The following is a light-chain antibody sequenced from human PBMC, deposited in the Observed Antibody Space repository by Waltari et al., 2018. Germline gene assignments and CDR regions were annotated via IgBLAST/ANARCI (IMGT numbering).Light chain of an antibody. CDR1: QSISSV. CDR2: GAS. J-gene: IGKJ2*01. CDR3: QQYNDWPYT. V-gene: IGKV3-15*01. Sequence: MTQSPSTLSASVGDRVTITCRASQSISSVLAGTHQKPGQAPRLLIYGASTRATGIPARFSGSGSGTEFTLTVNSMQSEDFAVYYCQQYNDWPYTFGQGTKLEIK.